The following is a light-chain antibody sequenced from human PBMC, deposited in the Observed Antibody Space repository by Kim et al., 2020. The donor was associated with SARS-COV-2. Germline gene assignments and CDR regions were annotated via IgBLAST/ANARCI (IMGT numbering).Light chain of an antibody. CDR2: GAS. CDR1: QSVGSSY. V-gene: IGKV3-20*01. J-gene: IGKJ2*01. Sequence: SPGESAPLSCRASQSVGSSYLAWYQQKPGPAPRLLIYGASSRATGIPDRFSGSGSGTDFTLTISRLEPEDFAVYYCQQYGSSPPYTFGQGTNLQI. CDR3: QQYGSSPPYT.